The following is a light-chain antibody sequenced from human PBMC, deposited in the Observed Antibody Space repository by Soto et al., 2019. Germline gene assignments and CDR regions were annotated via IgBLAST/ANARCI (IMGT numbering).Light chain of an antibody. CDR1: QNVGGY. V-gene: IGKV3-15*01. CDR3: QQYGSSPRT. J-gene: IGKJ1*01. Sequence: EIVMTQSPATLSVSPGERATLSCRASQNVGGYLAWYQQKPGQAPRLLIYDTSTRATGIPARFSGSGSGTEFTLTISRLEPEDFAVYYCQQYGSSPRTFGQGTKVDIK. CDR2: DTS.